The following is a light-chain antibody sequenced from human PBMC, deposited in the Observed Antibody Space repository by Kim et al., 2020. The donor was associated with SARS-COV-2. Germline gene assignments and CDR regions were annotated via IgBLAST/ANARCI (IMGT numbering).Light chain of an antibody. CDR1: QSVHRN. CDR3: QRYDQWPFT. CDR2: DAA. V-gene: IGKV3-15*01. J-gene: IGKJ4*01. Sequence: EVVLTQSPATLSVSPGESVTLSCRASQSVHRNLAWYQQKPGQAPSLLIDDAATRAAGIPARFSGGGSGTEFTLTISSLQADDSAVYYCQRYDQWPFTFGGGTKVDIK.